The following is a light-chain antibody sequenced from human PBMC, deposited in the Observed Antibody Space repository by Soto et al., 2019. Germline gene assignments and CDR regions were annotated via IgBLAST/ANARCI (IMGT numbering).Light chain of an antibody. V-gene: IGKV4-1*01. CDR2: WAS. Sequence: DIVMTQSPDSLAVSLVERATINCKSSQSVLYSSNNKNYLAWYQQKPGQPPKLLIYWASTRESGVPDRFSGSGSGTDFTVTLSSLEPEDFAVYYCHQDGLSPRPPFGQGNKLELK. J-gene: IGKJ2*01. CDR1: QSVLYSSNNKNY. CDR3: HQDGLSPRPP.